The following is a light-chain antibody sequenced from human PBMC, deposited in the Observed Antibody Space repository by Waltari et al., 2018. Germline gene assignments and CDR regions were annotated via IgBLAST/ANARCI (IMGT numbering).Light chain of an antibody. CDR1: QRVANNY. CDR3: QLYDSTNGFS. V-gene: IGKV3-20*01. Sequence: EIVLTQSPGTLSLSPGEGATLSCRASQRVANNYVAWYRQKPGQAPSLLIYSASSRATGVPDRIRGSGSGTDFTLTLSRLEPEDFAVYFCQLYDSTNGFSFGQGTKLEIK. CDR2: SAS. J-gene: IGKJ2*03.